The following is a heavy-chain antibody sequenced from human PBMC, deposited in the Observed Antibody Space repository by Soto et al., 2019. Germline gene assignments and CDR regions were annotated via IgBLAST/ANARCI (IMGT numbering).Heavy chain of an antibody. V-gene: IGHV3-48*01. D-gene: IGHD2-2*01. CDR2: ISSGSTTI. CDR3: ARGPAAFDY. J-gene: IGHJ4*02. CDR1: GFDFSGDS. Sequence: GGSLRLSCAACGFDFSGDSMNWVRQAPGKGLEWIAYISSGSTTIYYADSVRGRFTISRDNAKNSLYLQMNSLSAEDTAVYYCARGPAAFDYWGRGALVTVSS.